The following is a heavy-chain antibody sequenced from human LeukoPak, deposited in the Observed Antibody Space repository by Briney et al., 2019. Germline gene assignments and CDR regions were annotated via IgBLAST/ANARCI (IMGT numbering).Heavy chain of an antibody. CDR1: GFIFDDYD. CDR3: ARGLMGGYPHFDH. CDR2: INWNGNTI. D-gene: IGHD3-22*01. J-gene: IGHJ4*02. V-gene: IGHV3-20*04. Sequence: GGSLRLSCAASGFIFDDYDINWVRQAPGKGLEWVSHINWNGNTIGYADSVKGRFTISRDNAKNSVYLRMNSLRAEDTALYYCARGLMGGYPHFDHWGQGTLVTVSS.